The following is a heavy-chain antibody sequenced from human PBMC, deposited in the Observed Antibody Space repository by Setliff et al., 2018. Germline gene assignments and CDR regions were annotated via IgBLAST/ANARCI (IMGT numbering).Heavy chain of an antibody. D-gene: IGHD3-22*01. CDR3: VKEHERRQGLFGDYYYYMDV. CDR1: GGTFSSYA. Sequence: ASVKVSCKASGGTFSSYAIDWVRQAPGQGLEWMGGIIPMFGTTNYAQRFRGRVTITADESTTTAYLELSSLRSEDTAVYYCVKEHERRQGLFGDYYYYMDVWGKGTTVTVSS. V-gene: IGHV1-69*13. J-gene: IGHJ6*03. CDR2: IIPMFGTT.